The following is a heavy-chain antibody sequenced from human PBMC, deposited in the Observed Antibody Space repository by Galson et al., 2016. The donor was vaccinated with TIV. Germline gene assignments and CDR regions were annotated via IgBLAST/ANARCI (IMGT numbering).Heavy chain of an antibody. V-gene: IGHV4-31*02. CDR3: ARDSNDYGVDAFGI. Sequence: GGYYWSWIRQHPGKGLEWIGYIYYSGRTSYNPSLKSRVSISLDTSKIQFSLKLSSVTAADTAVYYCARDSNDYGVDAFGIWGQGTMVTVSS. CDR1: GGYY. J-gene: IGHJ3*02. CDR2: IYYSGRT. D-gene: IGHD4-17*01.